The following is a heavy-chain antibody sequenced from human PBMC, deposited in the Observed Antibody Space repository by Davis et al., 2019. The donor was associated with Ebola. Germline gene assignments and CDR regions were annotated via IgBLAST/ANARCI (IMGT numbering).Heavy chain of an antibody. Sequence: ASVKVSCKGSGYNFIRYGISWVRQAPGQGLEWMGWISVKNGNTNYAQRLQDRVTMTTDTSTSTVYMELRSLRSDDTAVYYCARDLYECDGDCYSGDVFDVWGQGTVVTVSS. V-gene: IGHV1-18*01. J-gene: IGHJ3*01. CDR2: ISVKNGNT. CDR3: ARDLYECDGDCYSGDVFDV. CDR1: GYNFIRYG. D-gene: IGHD2-21*01.